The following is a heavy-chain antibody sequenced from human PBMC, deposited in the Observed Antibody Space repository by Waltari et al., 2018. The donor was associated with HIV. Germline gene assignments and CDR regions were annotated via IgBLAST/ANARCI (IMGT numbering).Heavy chain of an antibody. V-gene: IGHV3-7*01. CDR2: IKQDGSEK. CDR1: GFPFGSYW. CDR3: ARVSSIRGYSRYFDY. D-gene: IGHD5-18*01. J-gene: IGHJ4*02. Sequence: EVQLVESGGGLVQPGGSLRLSCAASGFPFGSYWMSWVRQAPGKGLEWVANIKQDGSEKYYVDSVKGRFTISRDNAKNSLYLQMNSLRAEDTAVYYCARVSSIRGYSRYFDYWGQGTLVTVSS.